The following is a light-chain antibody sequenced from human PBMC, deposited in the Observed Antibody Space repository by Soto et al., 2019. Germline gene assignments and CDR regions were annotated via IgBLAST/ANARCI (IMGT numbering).Light chain of an antibody. J-gene: IGKJ2*01. Sequence: EIVMTQSPEFLSVSLGETATVNCKSTQTVLHDTDSRNYLSWFQQKPGQPPKLIISWASTRESGVPARFSGSGSETDFTLTISDLQAEDVAVYYCQQYYGTPPTFGQGSKLDIK. CDR2: WAS. CDR1: QTVLHDTDSRNY. CDR3: QQYYGTPPT. V-gene: IGKV4-1*01.